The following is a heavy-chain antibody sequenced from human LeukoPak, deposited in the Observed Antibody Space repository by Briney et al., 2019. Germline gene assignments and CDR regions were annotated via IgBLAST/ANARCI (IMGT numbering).Heavy chain of an antibody. CDR1: GFTVSSYW. J-gene: IGHJ4*02. CDR2: IKQDGSEK. D-gene: IGHD5-18*01. Sequence: GGSLRLSCAASGFTVSSYWMSWVRQAPGKGLEWVANIKQDGSEKYYVDSVKGRFTISRDNAKNSLYLQMNSLRAEDTAVYYCARAELWSTSDFDYWGQGTLVTVSS. V-gene: IGHV3-7*03. CDR3: ARAELWSTSDFDY.